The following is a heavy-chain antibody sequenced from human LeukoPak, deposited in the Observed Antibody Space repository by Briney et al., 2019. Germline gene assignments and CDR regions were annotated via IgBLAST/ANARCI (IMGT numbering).Heavy chain of an antibody. CDR1: GFTFSSYS. D-gene: IGHD4-23*01. CDR2: KWYDGSDE. V-gene: IGHV3-33*08. Sequence: GGSLRLSCAASGFTFSSYSMNWVRQAPGKGLEWVAVKWYDGSDEYYADSVKGRFTISRDNSKNTLYLQMNSLRAEDTAIYYCARGRGGDYGGNPDYFDYWGQGTLVTVPS. CDR3: ARGRGGDYGGNPDYFDY. J-gene: IGHJ4*02.